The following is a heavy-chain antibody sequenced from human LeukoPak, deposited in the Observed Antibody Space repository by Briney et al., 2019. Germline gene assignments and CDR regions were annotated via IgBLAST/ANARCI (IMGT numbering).Heavy chain of an antibody. Sequence: PGGSLRLSCAASGFTFSSYWMSWVRQAPGKGLEWVANIKQDGSEKHYVDSVKGRFTISRDNAKNSLYLQMNSLRAEDTAVYYCARDKWAGYSSGWYGDWGQGTLVTVSS. CDR1: GFTFSSYW. V-gene: IGHV3-7*01. J-gene: IGHJ4*02. CDR3: ARDKWAGYSSGWYGD. D-gene: IGHD6-19*01. CDR2: IKQDGSEK.